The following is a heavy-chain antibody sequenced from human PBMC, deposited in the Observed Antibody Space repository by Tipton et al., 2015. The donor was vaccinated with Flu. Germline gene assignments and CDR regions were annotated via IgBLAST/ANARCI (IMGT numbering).Heavy chain of an antibody. V-gene: IGHV4-30-4*01. CDR2: IYYGGSG. CDR3: AREIVGSTAVDY. CDR1: SGSINAEYY. Sequence: LRLSCSVSSGSINAEYYWSWIRQPPGKGLEWIGYIYYGGSGFYNPSLKSRLTLSFDTSKNQFSLDLSSVTAADTAVYYCAREIVGSTAVDYWGQGALVTVSS. J-gene: IGHJ4*02. D-gene: IGHD1-26*01.